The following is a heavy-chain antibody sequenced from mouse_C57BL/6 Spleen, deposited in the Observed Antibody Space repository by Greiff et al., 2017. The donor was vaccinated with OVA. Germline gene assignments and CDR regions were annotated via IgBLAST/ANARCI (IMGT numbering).Heavy chain of an antibody. CDR1: GYSFTGYY. Sequence: VQLQQSGPELVKPGASVKISCKASGYSFTGYYMNWVKQSPEKSLEWIGEINPSTGGTTYNQKFKAKATLTVDESSSTAYMQLKSLTSEDSAVYYCARQITTVVDSWFAYWGQGTLVTVSA. D-gene: IGHD1-1*01. J-gene: IGHJ3*01. V-gene: IGHV1-42*01. CDR3: ARQITTVVDSWFAY. CDR2: INPSTGGT.